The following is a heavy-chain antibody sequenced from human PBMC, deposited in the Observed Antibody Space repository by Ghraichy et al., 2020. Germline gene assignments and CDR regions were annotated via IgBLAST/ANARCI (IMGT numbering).Heavy chain of an antibody. D-gene: IGHD3-3*01. CDR3: ARDNFWSGYFDY. Sequence: ETLSLTCTVSGGSVSSGSYYWSWIRQPPGKGLEWIGYIYYSGSTNYNPSLKSRVTISVDTSKNQFSLKLSSVTAVDTAVYYCARDNFWSGYFDYWGQGTLVTVSS. CDR2: IYYSGST. V-gene: IGHV4-61*01. CDR1: GGSVSSGSYY. J-gene: IGHJ4*02.